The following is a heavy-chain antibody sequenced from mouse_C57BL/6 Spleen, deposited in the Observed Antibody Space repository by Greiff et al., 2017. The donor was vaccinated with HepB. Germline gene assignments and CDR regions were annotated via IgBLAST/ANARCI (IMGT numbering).Heavy chain of an antibody. V-gene: IGHV1-81*01. Sequence: QVQLKESGAELARPGASVKLSCKASGYTFTSYGISWVKQRTGQGLEWIGEIYPRSGNTYYNEKFKGKATLTADKSSSTAYMELRSLTSEDSAVYVCASYDYGFSYAMDYWGQGTSVTVSS. J-gene: IGHJ4*01. CDR1: GYTFTSYG. D-gene: IGHD2-4*01. CDR2: IYPRSGNT. CDR3: ASYDYGFSYAMDY.